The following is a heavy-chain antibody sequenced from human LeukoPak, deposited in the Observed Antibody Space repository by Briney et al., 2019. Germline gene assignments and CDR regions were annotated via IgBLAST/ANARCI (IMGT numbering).Heavy chain of an antibody. CDR1: GFTFSSYT. Sequence: GGSLRLSCAASGFTFSSYTMSWVRQAPGEGLEWVSAIHGSGGNTYYADSVKGRFTISRDNSKNTLYLQMNSLRAEDTAVYYCAKDGCGGDCSWYFDLWGRGTLVTVSS. D-gene: IGHD2-21*02. V-gene: IGHV3-23*01. CDR3: AKDGCGGDCSWYFDL. CDR2: IHGSGGNT. J-gene: IGHJ2*01.